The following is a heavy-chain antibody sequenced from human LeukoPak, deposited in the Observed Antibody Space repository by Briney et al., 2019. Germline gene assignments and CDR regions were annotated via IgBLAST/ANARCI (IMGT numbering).Heavy chain of an antibody. J-gene: IGHJ3*02. CDR3: AKDPPIGAFDI. Sequence: GGSLRLSCAASVFTLSIYDMSCVRQASRKGLEWVSDISGSGGSTYYADCVKGRFPISRDNSKNTLYLQMSRLRAEDTAVYYCAKDPPIGAFDIWGQGTMVTVLS. CDR2: ISGSGGST. V-gene: IGHV3-23*01. CDR1: VFTLSIYD.